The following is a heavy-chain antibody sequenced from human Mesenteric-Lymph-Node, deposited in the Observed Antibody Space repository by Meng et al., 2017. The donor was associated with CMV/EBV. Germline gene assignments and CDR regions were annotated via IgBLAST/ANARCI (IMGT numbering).Heavy chain of an antibody. CDR3: ARSMTAAYDI. J-gene: IGHJ3*02. CDR1: GFTFSSYE. CDR2: ISSSSSTI. D-gene: IGHD2-21*02. V-gene: IGHV3-48*03. Sequence: GESLKISCAASGFTFSSYEMNWVRLAPGKGLDWVSYISSSSSTIYYADSVKGRFTISRDNAKNSLYLQMNSLRAEDTAVYYCARSMTAAYDIWGQGTMVTVSS.